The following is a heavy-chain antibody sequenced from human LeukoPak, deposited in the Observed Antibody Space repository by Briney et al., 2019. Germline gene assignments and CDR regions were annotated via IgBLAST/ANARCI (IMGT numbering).Heavy chain of an antibody. CDR3: ARVLSSGSYYFDH. V-gene: IGHV3-11*05. J-gene: IGHJ4*02. CDR2: ISSSSSYT. CDR1: GFTFSDYY. D-gene: IGHD1-26*01. Sequence: GGSLRLSCAASGFTFSDYYMSWIRLAPGKGLEWVSYISSSSSYTNYADSVKGRFTISRDNAKNSLYLQMNSLRAEDTAVYYCARVLSSGSYYFDHWGQGTLVTVSS.